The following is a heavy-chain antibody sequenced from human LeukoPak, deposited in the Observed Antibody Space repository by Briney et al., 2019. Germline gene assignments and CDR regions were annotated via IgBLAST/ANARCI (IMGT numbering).Heavy chain of an antibody. CDR2: IYPGDSDT. CDR1: GSSFTSYW. V-gene: IGHV5-51*01. CDR3: AREAAAADDY. D-gene: IGHD6-13*01. Sequence: GASPKISCTGSGSSFTSYWIGWVRQMPGKGLERRGIIYPGDSDTRYSPSFQGQVTISADKSISTAYLQWSSLKASDTAMYYCAREAAAADDYWGQGTLVNVSS. J-gene: IGHJ4*02.